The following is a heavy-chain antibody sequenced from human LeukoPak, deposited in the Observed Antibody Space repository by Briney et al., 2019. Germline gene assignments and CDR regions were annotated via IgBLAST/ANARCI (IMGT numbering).Heavy chain of an antibody. V-gene: IGHV1-18*01. CDR1: GYTFTNCG. D-gene: IGHD5-24*01. CDR2: IIAYNGNT. CDR3: ARLLSDGYSPFDS. Sequence: GASVKVSRKASGYTFTNCGISWVRQAPGQGLEWTGWIIAYNGNTNYAQRLQDRVTMTTDTSTSTAYMELRSLRSDDTAVYYCARLLSDGYSPFDSWGQGTLGTVSS. J-gene: IGHJ4*02.